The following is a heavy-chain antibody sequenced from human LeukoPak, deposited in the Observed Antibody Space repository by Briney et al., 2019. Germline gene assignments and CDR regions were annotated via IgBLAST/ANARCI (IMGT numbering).Heavy chain of an antibody. D-gene: IGHD3-9*01. CDR3: ARDPSLRNFDWLLDYYYYGMDV. J-gene: IGHJ6*02. CDR1: GGTFSSYA. CDR2: IIPILGIA. Sequence: ASVKVSFKASGGTFSSYAISWVRQAPGQGLEWMGRIIPILGIANYAQKFQGRVTITADKSTSTAYMELSSLRSEDTAVYYCARDPSLRNFDWLLDYYYYGMDVWGQGTTVTVSS. V-gene: IGHV1-69*04.